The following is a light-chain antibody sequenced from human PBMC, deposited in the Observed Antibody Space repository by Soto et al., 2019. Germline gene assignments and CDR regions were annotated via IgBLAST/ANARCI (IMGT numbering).Light chain of an antibody. Sequence: EIVLTQSPATLSSFPGDRVTLSCRASEASNTRLAWYQHKPGQAPRLLIYLTSNRAAGIPARFSGSGSGTDFTLTISDVEPEDFAVYYCHQRQRWPRTFGRGTEVDI. CDR1: EASNTR. V-gene: IGKV3-11*01. CDR3: HQRQRWPRT. CDR2: LTS. J-gene: IGKJ1*01.